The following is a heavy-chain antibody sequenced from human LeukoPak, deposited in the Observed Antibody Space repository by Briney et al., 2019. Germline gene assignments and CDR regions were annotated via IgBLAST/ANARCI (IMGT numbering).Heavy chain of an antibody. CDR3: ASYYGSGSIYYYYYMDV. J-gene: IGHJ6*03. CDR1: GFTFSNYG. CDR2: MSGSGGST. Sequence: PGGSLRLSCAASGFTFSNYGMSWVRQAPGKGLEWVSGMSGSGGSTYYADSVKGRFTISRDNAKNSLYLQMNSLRAEDTAVYYCASYYGSGSIYYYYYMDVWGKGTTVTISS. D-gene: IGHD3-10*01. V-gene: IGHV3-23*01.